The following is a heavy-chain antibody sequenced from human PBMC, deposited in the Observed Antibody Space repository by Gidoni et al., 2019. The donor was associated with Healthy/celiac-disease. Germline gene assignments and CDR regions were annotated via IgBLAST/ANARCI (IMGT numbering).Heavy chain of an antibody. V-gene: IGHV4-39*01. CDR1: GGSISSSSYY. J-gene: IGHJ3*02. Sequence: SGPGLVKPSETLSLTCTVSGGSISSSSYYWGWIRQTPGKGLEWIGSSYYSGSTYYNPSLKSRVTISVDTSKNQFSLKLSSVTAADTAVYYCARHRITFGGVTSPDAFDIWGQGTMVNVSS. CDR2: SYYSGST. D-gene: IGHD3-16*01. CDR3: ARHRITFGGVTSPDAFDI.